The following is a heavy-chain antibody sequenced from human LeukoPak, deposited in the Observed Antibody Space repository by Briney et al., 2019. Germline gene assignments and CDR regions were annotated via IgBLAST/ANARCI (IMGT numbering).Heavy chain of an antibody. D-gene: IGHD6-13*01. Sequence: ASGKVSCKASGYTFTCYGGSWVREAPGQGHGWMGWISAYNGNTNYEQKLQGRVTMTTDTSTSTAYMGLRSLRSDDTAVYYCARVGIAAAGTVWFDPWGQGTLVTVSS. CDR1: GYTFTCYG. CDR3: ARVGIAAAGTVWFDP. V-gene: IGHV1-18*01. CDR2: ISAYNGNT. J-gene: IGHJ5*02.